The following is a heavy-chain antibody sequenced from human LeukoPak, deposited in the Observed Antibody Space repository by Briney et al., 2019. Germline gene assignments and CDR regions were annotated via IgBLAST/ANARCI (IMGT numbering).Heavy chain of an antibody. Sequence: SETLSLTCTVSGGSISSHYWSWIRQPPGKGLERIGYIYYSGSTNYNPSLKSRVTISVDTSKNQFSLKLSSVTAADTAVYYCAREGMGYSYGYDYWGQGTLVTVSS. D-gene: IGHD5-18*01. CDR1: GGSISSHY. V-gene: IGHV4-59*11. CDR2: IYYSGST. J-gene: IGHJ4*02. CDR3: AREGMGYSYGYDY.